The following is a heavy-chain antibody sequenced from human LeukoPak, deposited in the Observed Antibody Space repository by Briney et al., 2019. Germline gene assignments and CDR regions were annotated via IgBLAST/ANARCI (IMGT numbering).Heavy chain of an antibody. CDR3: ARVGVATGSHWFDP. Sequence: ASVKVSCKASGGTFSSYAISWVRQAPGQGLEWMGGIIPIFGTANYAQKFQGRVTITADESTSTAYMELSSLRSEDTAVYYCARVGVATGSHWFDPWGQGTLVTVSS. CDR2: IIPIFGTA. J-gene: IGHJ5*02. V-gene: IGHV1-69*13. CDR1: GGTFSSYA. D-gene: IGHD5-12*01.